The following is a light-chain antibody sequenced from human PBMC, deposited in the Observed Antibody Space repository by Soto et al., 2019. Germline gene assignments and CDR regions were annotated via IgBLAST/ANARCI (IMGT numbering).Light chain of an antibody. V-gene: IGKV3-20*01. CDR1: QSVSRTY. Sequence: EIVLTQSPGTLSLSPGERATLSCRTSQSVSRTYLAWSQQKPGQAPILLIYGASRSADGIPDRFNSSESGTDFSLTIIRLRPKDVAVYYCQQYGNSSPLYTFGQGTKLEIK. CDR3: QQYGNSSPLYT. CDR2: GAS. J-gene: IGKJ2*01.